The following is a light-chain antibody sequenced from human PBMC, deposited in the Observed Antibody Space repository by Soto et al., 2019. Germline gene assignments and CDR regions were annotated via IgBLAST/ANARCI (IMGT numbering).Light chain of an antibody. CDR2: GAS. Sequence: EGVLTQSPGTLSLSPGARATLSCRASQFVSSTYLAWYQQRPGQAPRLLIYGASSRATGIPDRFSGGGSETDFTLTISRLESEDSAVYYCQQYGISPFTFGGGTKVDIK. CDR3: QQYGISPFT. V-gene: IGKV3-20*01. CDR1: QFVSSTY. J-gene: IGKJ4*01.